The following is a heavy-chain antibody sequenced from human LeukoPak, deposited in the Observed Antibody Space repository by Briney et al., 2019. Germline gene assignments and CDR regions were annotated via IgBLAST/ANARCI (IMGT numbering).Heavy chain of an antibody. Sequence: GGSLRLSCAASGFTVSSNYMSWVRQAPGKGLEWVSVIYSGGSTYYADSVKGRFTISRDNSKNTLYLQMNSLRAEDTAVYYCAKDDSAVAGTGSGMDVWGQGTTVTVSS. J-gene: IGHJ6*02. CDR3: AKDDSAVAGTGSGMDV. CDR1: GFTVSSNY. D-gene: IGHD6-19*01. CDR2: IYSGGST. V-gene: IGHV3-53*01.